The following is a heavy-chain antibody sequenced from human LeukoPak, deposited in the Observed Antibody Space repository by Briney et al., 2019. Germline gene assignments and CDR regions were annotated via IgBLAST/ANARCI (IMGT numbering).Heavy chain of an antibody. D-gene: IGHD3-22*01. J-gene: IGHJ4*02. V-gene: IGHV3-21*01. CDR2: ISSYSTYI. CDR1: GFPFSDYS. CDR3: ARDSFAGYDSSGYSSYDY. Sequence: PGGSLRLSCAASGFPFSDYSMNWVRQAPGKGLEWASFISSYSTYIYYADSLKGRFTISRDNAKNSLYLQMNSLRAEDTAVYYCARDSFAGYDSSGYSSYDYWGQGTLVTVSS.